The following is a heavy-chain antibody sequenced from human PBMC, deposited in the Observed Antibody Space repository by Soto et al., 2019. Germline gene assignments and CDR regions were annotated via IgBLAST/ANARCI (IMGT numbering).Heavy chain of an antibody. CDR1: GYTFINYH. D-gene: IGHD5-12*01. CDR2: INTYNGMT. CDR3: AKSPRGEMATD. V-gene: IGHV1-18*01. J-gene: IGHJ4*02. Sequence: QVQLVQSGGEVKKPGASVTVSWKASGYTFINYHITWVRQAPGQGLEWMAWINTYNGMTDYAQKFQGRVTMTRDTSTSTAYMELRNLGSDDTAVYFCAKSPRGEMATDWGQGTLVTVSS.